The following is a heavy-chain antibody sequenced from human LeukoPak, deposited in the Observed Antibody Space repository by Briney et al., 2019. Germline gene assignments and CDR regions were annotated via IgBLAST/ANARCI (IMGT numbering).Heavy chain of an antibody. CDR1: GFTFSSYA. CDR2: ISGSGGST. Sequence: GGSLRLSCAASGFTFSSYAMSWVRQAPGKGLGWVSAISGSGGSTYYADSVKGRFTISRDNSKNTLYLQMNSLRAEDTAVYYCAKDMTGTTISSYFDYWGQGTLVTVSS. V-gene: IGHV3-23*01. J-gene: IGHJ4*02. D-gene: IGHD1-1*01. CDR3: AKDMTGTTISSYFDY.